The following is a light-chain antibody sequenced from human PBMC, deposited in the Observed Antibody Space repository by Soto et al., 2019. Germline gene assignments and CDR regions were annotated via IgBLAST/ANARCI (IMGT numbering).Light chain of an antibody. CDR1: QRMNSW. V-gene: IGKV1-5*01. Sequence: GDRVTITCRASQRMNSWLAWYQQKPGEAPKVLIYDASSLESGVPSRFSGRGSGTEFTLTIGSLQPEDFATYYCLRYNAFSQTFGQGTKVEI. CDR2: DAS. J-gene: IGKJ1*01. CDR3: LRYNAFSQT.